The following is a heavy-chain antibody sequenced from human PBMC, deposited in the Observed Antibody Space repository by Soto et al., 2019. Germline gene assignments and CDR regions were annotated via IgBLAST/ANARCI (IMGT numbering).Heavy chain of an antibody. Sequence: SETLSLTCAVYGGSFSGYYWSWIRQPPGKGLEWIGEINHSGSTDYNPSLKSRATISVDTSKNQFSLKLSSVTAADTAVYYCARVFYTNYEILTGYYHYYGMDVWRQRTTVTVPS. D-gene: IGHD3-9*01. CDR2: INHSGST. J-gene: IGHJ6*02. V-gene: IGHV4-34*01. CDR3: ARVFYTNYEILTGYYHYYGMDV. CDR1: GGSFSGYY.